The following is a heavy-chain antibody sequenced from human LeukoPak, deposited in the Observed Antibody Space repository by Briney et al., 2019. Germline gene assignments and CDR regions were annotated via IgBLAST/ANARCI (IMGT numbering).Heavy chain of an antibody. CDR1: GFTFNNYW. D-gene: IGHD1-1*01. J-gene: IGHJ4*02. CDR3: AAGPAGNGHLSSY. CDR2: INGDGNNV. V-gene: IGHV3-74*01. Sequence: PGESLRLSCAASGFTFNNYWLHWVRQAPGKGLMWVSRINGDGNNVNYADSVKGRFTISRDNAKNTLHLQMNSLRAEDTAVYYCAAGPAGNGHLSSYWGQGTRVTVSS.